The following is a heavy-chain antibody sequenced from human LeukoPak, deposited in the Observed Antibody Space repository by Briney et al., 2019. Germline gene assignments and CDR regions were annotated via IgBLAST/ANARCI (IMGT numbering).Heavy chain of an antibody. Sequence: SVKVSCKASGGTFSSYAISWVRQAPGQGLEWMGGIIPIFGTANYAQKFQGRVTITTDESTSTAYMELSSLRSEDTAVYYCARAPTTSYPYYYYYYMDVWGKGTTVIVSS. CDR2: IIPIFGTA. V-gene: IGHV1-69*05. CDR1: GGTFSSYA. J-gene: IGHJ6*03. CDR3: ARAPTTSYPYYYYYYMDV. D-gene: IGHD3-16*02.